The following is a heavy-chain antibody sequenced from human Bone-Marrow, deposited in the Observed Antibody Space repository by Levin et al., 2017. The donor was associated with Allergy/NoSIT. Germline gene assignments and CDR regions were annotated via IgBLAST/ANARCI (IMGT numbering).Heavy chain of an antibody. CDR3: ARDRVAVAGRLYYYDGMDV. Sequence: GSLRLSCTVSGGSVSSGSYYWSWIRQPPGKGLEWIGYIYYSGSTNYNPSLKSRVTISVDTSKNQFSLKLSSVTAADTAVYYGARDRVAVAGRLYYYDGMDVWGQGTTVTVS. V-gene: IGHV4-61*01. CDR2: IYYSGST. D-gene: IGHD6-19*01. J-gene: IGHJ6*02. CDR1: GGSVSSGSYY.